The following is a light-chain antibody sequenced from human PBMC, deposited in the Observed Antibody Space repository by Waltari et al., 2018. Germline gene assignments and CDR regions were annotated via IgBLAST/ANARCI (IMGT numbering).Light chain of an antibody. CDR2: AAS. J-gene: IGKJ4*01. V-gene: IGKV1-39*01. CDR3: QQSYSAPPLT. CDR1: QSISRY. Sequence: DIQMTQSPSSLSASVGDSVTITCRASQSISRYLNWYQQKPGKAPKLLIYAASSLQSGVPSRFSGSGSGTDFTLTISSLQPEDFATYYCQQSYSAPPLTFGGGTKVEIK.